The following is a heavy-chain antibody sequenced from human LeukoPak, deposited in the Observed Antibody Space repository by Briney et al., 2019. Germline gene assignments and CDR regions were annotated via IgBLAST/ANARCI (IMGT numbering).Heavy chain of an antibody. CDR1: GFAFSRFA. CDR3: AKDANYYDSSGFFIPFDY. V-gene: IGHV3-23*01. D-gene: IGHD3-22*01. J-gene: IGHJ4*02. Sequence: GGSLRLSCSASGFAFSRFAMTWVRHLPGNGLDWVSTISGNGHQTYYGDSVKGRFSVSRDNSKNILYLQMDSLRADDPALYYCAKDANYYDSSGFFIPFDYWGQGTLVTVSS. CDR2: ISGNGHQT.